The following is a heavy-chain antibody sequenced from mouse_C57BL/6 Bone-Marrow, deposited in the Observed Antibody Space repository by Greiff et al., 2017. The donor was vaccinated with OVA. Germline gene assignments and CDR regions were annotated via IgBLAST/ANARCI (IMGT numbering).Heavy chain of an antibody. CDR2: IDPETGGT. D-gene: IGHD1-1*01. CDR3: TEVTTVVR. CDR1: GYTFTDYE. V-gene: IGHV1-15*01. J-gene: IGHJ2*01. Sequence: VKLMESGAELVRPGASVTLSCKASGYTFTDYEMHWVKQTPVHGLEWIGAIDPETGGTAYNQKFKGKAILTADKSSSTTYMELRSLTSEDSAVYYCTEVTTVVRWGQGTTLTVSS.